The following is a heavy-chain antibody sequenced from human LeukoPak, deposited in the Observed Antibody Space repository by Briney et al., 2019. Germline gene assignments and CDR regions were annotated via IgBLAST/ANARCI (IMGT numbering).Heavy chain of an antibody. D-gene: IGHD6-6*01. CDR1: GGSISSSSYY. CDR3: ARRRNIAARGYFDL. V-gene: IGHV4-39*01. CDR2: IYYSGST. J-gene: IGHJ2*01. Sequence: PSETLSLTCTVSGGSISSSSYYWGWIRQPPGKGLEWIGSIYYSGSTYYNPSLKSRVTISVDTSKNQFSLKLSSVTAADTAVYYCARRRNIAARGYFDLWGRGTLVTVSS.